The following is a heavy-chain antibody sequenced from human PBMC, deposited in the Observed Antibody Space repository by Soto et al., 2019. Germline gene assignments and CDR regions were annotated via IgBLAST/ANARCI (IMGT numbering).Heavy chain of an antibody. CDR1: GGSISSGGYS. V-gene: IGHV4-30-2*01. CDR2: IYHSGST. Sequence: ASETLSLTCAVSGGSISSGGYSWSWIRQPPGKGLEWIGYIYHSGSTYYNPSLKSRVTISVDRSKNQFSLKLSSVTAADTAVYYCARAPAPFYGDFDYWGQGTLVTVSS. J-gene: IGHJ4*02. CDR3: ARAPAPFYGDFDY. D-gene: IGHD4-17*01.